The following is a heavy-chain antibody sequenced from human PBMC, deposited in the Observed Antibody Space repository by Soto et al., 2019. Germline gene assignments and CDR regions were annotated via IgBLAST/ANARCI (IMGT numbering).Heavy chain of an antibody. J-gene: IGHJ3*02. CDR2: IKPDGSER. CDR3: ASRLHSAFDI. V-gene: IGHV3-7*01. D-gene: IGHD5-18*01. Sequence: EVQLVESGGGLVQPGGSLRLSCAASGFAFSNFWMSWVRQAPGKGLQWVANIKPDGSERYYVGSVRGRFTISRDNAKNSLYLQMNSPRAEDTAVYYCASRLHSAFDIWGQGTMVTVSS. CDR1: GFAFSNFW.